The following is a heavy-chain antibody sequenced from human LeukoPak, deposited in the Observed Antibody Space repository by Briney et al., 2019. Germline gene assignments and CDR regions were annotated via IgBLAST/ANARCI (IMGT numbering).Heavy chain of an antibody. CDR2: ISGAGSGT. CDR1: GFTFSNYA. CDR3: AKARGFLGRLADY. D-gene: IGHD3-3*01. Sequence: PGGSLRLSCAASGFTFSNYAMSWVRQAPGEGLEWVSGISGAGSGTYYADSVKGRFTISRDNSKSTLYLQMNSLGAEDTAVYYCAKARGFLGRLADYWGQGTLVTVSS. J-gene: IGHJ4*02. V-gene: IGHV3-23*01.